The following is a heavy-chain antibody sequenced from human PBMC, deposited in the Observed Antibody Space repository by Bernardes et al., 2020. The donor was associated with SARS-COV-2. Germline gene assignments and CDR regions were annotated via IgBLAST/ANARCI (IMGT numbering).Heavy chain of an antibody. D-gene: IGHD3-22*01. CDR3: TTWLFNHFDY. V-gene: IGHV3-23*05. CDR2: ISGRTTNT. Sequence: VEAQRLSYAGSGYTFRTSAMNWVRQAPGNGLEWVSTISGRTTNTHYPDFVRCRFTISRHNSKNTLYLHMSSLRAEDTAIYHCTTWLFNHFDYWGRGTPVTVYS. J-gene: IGHJ4*02. CDR1: GYTFRTSA.